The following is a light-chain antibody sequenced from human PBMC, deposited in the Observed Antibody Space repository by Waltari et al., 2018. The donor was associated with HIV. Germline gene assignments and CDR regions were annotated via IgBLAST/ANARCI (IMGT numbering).Light chain of an antibody. CDR2: ATV. CDR3: QQSRSFPFT. Sequence: DIQMTQPPSSVSASVGDRVTIPCRASQDIHTWLAWYQQKPGRAPKLLIYATVNLESEVPSRFSGSGSGTDFTLTVSNLQPEDFATYYCQQSRSFPFTFGQGTKLEIK. CDR1: QDIHTW. V-gene: IGKV1D-12*01. J-gene: IGKJ2*01.